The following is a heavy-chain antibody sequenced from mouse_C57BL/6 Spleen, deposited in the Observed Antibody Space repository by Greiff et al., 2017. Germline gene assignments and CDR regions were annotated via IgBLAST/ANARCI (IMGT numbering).Heavy chain of an antibody. Sequence: QVQLQQPGAELVKPGASVKLSCKASGYTFTSYWMHWVKQRPGQGLEWIGMIHPNSGSTNYNEKFKSKATLTVDKSSSTAYMQLSSLTSEDSAVYYCARWSDGDRPYDFEDWGQGTTLTVSS. V-gene: IGHV1-64*01. CDR3: ARWSDGDRPYDFED. CDR1: GYTFTSYW. CDR2: IHPNSGST. J-gene: IGHJ2*01. D-gene: IGHD2-13*01.